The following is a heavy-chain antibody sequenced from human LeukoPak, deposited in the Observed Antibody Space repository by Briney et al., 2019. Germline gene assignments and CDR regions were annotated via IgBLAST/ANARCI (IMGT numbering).Heavy chain of an antibody. CDR3: ARYSRTIESDY. V-gene: IGHV1-8*01. D-gene: IGHD3-3*01. Sequence: ASVKVSCKASGYTFTSYDIHWVRQATGQGLEWMGWMNPNSGNTGYAQKFQGRVTMTRNTSISTAYMELSSLRSEDTAVYYCARYSRTIESDYWGQGTLVTVSS. CDR1: GYTFTSYD. J-gene: IGHJ4*02. CDR2: MNPNSGNT.